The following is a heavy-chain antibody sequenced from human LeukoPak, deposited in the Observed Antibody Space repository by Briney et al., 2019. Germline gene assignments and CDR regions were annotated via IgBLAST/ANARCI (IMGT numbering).Heavy chain of an antibody. CDR3: ARDNIVVVVGLDV. CDR1: GFTFSTYA. J-gene: IGHJ6*04. D-gene: IGHD2-15*01. CDR2: ISYDGSTK. Sequence: GGSLRLSCAASGFTFSTYAMHWVRQAPGKGLEWVSVISYDGSTKYCADSVKGRFTISRDNAKNSLYLQMNSLRAEDTAVYYCARDNIVVVVGLDVWGKGTTVTVSS. V-gene: IGHV3-30*04.